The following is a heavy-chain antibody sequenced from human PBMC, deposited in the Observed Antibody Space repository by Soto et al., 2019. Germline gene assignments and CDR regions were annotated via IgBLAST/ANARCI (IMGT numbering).Heavy chain of an antibody. J-gene: IGHJ4*02. CDR1: GFTFSSYG. Sequence: GGSLRLSCAASGFTFSSYGMHWVRQAPGKGLEWVAVIWYDGSNKYYVDSVKGRFTISRDNSKNTLYLQMNSLRAEDTAVYYCARDAQYYDFWSGYYPSGLDFDYWGQGTLVTVSS. D-gene: IGHD3-3*01. CDR2: IWYDGSNK. CDR3: ARDAQYYDFWSGYYPSGLDFDY. V-gene: IGHV3-33*01.